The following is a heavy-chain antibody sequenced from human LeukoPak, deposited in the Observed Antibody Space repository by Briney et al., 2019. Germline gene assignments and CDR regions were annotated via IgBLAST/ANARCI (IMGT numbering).Heavy chain of an antibody. CDR3: ARAHRLVLHYFDY. Sequence: PSETLSLTCTVSGDSISSGSYYWGWIRQPPGKGLEWIGNIYYRGNTYFNPSLKSRVIISVDTSKNQFSLKLSSVPAAATAVYYRARAHRLVLHYFDYGGQGTLVTVS. CDR1: GDSISSGSYY. V-gene: IGHV4-39*07. J-gene: IGHJ4*02. D-gene: IGHD4/OR15-4a*01. CDR2: IYYRGNT.